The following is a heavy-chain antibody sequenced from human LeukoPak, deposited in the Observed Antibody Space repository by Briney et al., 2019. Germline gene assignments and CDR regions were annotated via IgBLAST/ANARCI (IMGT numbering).Heavy chain of an antibody. CDR1: GYSISSDYY. J-gene: IGHJ4*02. D-gene: IGHD5-18*01. Sequence: SETLSLTCTVSGYSISSDYYWGWIRQPPGKGLEWIGNIFHNGNTYYNPSLKSRVTMSIDTSKKQFSLKLRTATAADTAVYYCARIEDVTRGYNHAYYFDYWGQGTLVTVSS. CDR3: ARIEDVTRGYNHAYYFDY. CDR2: IFHNGNT. V-gene: IGHV4-38-2*02.